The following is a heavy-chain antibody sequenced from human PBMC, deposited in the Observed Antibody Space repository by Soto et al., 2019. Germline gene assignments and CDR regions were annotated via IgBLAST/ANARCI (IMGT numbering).Heavy chain of an antibody. CDR2: IYWDDDK. CDR3: AHRSGYYYGSGSHNWFDP. V-gene: IGHV2-5*02. Sequence: QITLKESGPTLVKPTQTLTLTCTFSGFSLSTSGVGVGWIRQPPGKALEWLALIYWDDDKRYSPSLKSRLTITEDTSKNPVGLTMTNMDPVDTATYYCAHRSGYYYGSGSHNWFDPWGQGTLVTVSS. J-gene: IGHJ5*02. D-gene: IGHD3-10*01. CDR1: GFSLSTSGVG.